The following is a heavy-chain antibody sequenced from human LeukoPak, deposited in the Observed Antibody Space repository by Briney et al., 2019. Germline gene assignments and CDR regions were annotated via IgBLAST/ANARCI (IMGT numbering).Heavy chain of an antibody. Sequence: PGESLKVSCMGSGYSVNTYWIACVRQTPGKGLDCIGLIYPGDSATRYSPSFQGQVTISADKSISTAYLQWSSLKASDTAMYSCARPLVSGSYRGFHSWGQGALVTVSS. J-gene: IGHJ5*02. V-gene: IGHV5-51*01. CDR3: ARPLVSGSYRGFHS. CDR1: GYSVNTYW. CDR2: IYPGDSAT. D-gene: IGHD1-26*01.